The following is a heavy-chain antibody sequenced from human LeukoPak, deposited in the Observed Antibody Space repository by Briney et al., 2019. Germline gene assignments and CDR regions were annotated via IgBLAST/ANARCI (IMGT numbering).Heavy chain of an antibody. CDR3: ARASIGPPNPSYYDFWSGYLGGMDV. V-gene: IGHV4-30-4*01. D-gene: IGHD3-3*01. CDR2: IYYSGST. J-gene: IGHJ6*02. Sequence: NPSQTLSLTCTVSGGSISSGDYYWSWIRQPPGKGLEWIGYIYYSGSTYYNPSLKSRVTISVDTSKNQFSLKLSSVTAADTAVYYCARASIGPPNPSYYDFWSGYLGGMDVWGQGTTVTVSS. CDR1: GGSISSGDYY.